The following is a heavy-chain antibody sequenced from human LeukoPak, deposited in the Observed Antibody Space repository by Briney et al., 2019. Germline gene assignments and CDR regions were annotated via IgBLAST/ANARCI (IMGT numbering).Heavy chain of an antibody. J-gene: IGHJ4*02. D-gene: IGHD6-25*01. CDR2: TFYSGSS. CDR3: AGRAARFFDY. V-gene: IGHV4-59*01. Sequence: SETLSLTCTVSGDSLNSYYWSWIRQPPGEGLQWIGYTFYSGSSNYNASLRSRVAISVDTSKNQFSLKLTSVTAADTAVYYCAGRAARFFDYWGQGILVTVSS. CDR1: GDSLNSYY.